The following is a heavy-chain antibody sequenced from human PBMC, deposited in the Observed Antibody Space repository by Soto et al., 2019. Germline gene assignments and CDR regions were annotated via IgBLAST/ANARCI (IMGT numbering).Heavy chain of an antibody. CDR3: ATGLRFLEWLWALDGIDG. V-gene: IGHV1-69*13. CDR1: GGTFSSYA. J-gene: IGHJ6*02. D-gene: IGHD3-3*01. CDR2: IIPIFGTA. Sequence: GASEKVSSKASGGTFSSYAITLVRQAPGQGLECMGGIIPIFGTANYAQKFQGRVTITADESTSTAYMELSSLRSEDTAVYYCATGLRFLEWLWALDGIDGWRQGTTVTVSS.